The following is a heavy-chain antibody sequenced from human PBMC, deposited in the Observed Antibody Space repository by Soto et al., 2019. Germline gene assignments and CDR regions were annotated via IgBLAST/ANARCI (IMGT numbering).Heavy chain of an antibody. CDR1: GFTFSSYW. CDR2: VNSDGGTT. J-gene: IGHJ4*02. CDR3: ARDLTGGDTC. Sequence: EVQLVESGGGLVQPGGSLRLSCAASGFTFSSYWMHWVRQAPGKGLVCVSRVNSDGGTTNYADSVKGRFTISRDNAKNTLFLDMSSLRAEDTAVYYCARDLTGGDTCWGQGTLVTVSS. D-gene: IGHD2-21*02. V-gene: IGHV3-74*01.